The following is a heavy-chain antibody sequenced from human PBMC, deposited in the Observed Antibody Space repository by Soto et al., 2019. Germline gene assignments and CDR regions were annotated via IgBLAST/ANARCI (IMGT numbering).Heavy chain of an antibody. Sequence: GGSLRLSCAASGFIFKMYWMHWVRQSPGKGLVWISRIYNDGTYSDYADSVRGRFTISRDNVNDTLYLQMNDLRAEDSGLYYCTRGPRPISTGTGAYWGQGTQVTVSS. J-gene: IGHJ4*02. D-gene: IGHD3-10*01. CDR1: GFIFKMYW. V-gene: IGHV3-74*01. CDR3: TRGPRPISTGTGAY. CDR2: IYNDGTYS.